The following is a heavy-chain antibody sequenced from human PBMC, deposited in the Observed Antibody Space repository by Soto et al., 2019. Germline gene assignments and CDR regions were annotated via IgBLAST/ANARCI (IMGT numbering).Heavy chain of an antibody. CDR3: ARAYSDAFDI. V-gene: IGHV3-11*01. Sequence: QVQLVESGGGLVKPGGSLRLSCAASGFTFSDYYMTWIRQAPGKGLEWVSYISSSGTGIYYADSVRGRFTISRDNAKSSLYLQMSSLRAEDTAVYYCARAYSDAFDIWGQGTMVTVSS. CDR1: GFTFSDYY. CDR2: ISSSGTGI. D-gene: IGHD2-15*01. J-gene: IGHJ3*02.